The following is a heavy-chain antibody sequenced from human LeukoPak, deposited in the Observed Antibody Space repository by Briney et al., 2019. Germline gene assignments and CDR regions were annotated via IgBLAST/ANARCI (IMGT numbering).Heavy chain of an antibody. J-gene: IGHJ4*02. D-gene: IGHD7-27*01. CDR1: GLSFSSYA. V-gene: IGHV3-23*01. Sequence: PGGSLRLSCAASGLSFSSYAVSWVRQAPGKGLEWVSGISDGGGRTYYADSVKGRFTISRDDSKNTLYLQMNSLRAEDTAVYYCAKVQLGIGVDYWGQGTLVTVSS. CDR3: AKVQLGIGVDY. CDR2: ISDGGGRT.